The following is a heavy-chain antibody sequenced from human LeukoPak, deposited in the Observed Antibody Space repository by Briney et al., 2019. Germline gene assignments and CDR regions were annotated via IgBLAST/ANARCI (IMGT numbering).Heavy chain of an antibody. CDR1: GFTFGDYA. CDR3: SRGVSSGWFYFDY. Sequence: PGGSLRLSCTASGFTFGDYAVSWFRQAPGKGLDWVGFIRSKANGGTIQYAASVKGRFTTSRDDSKSIAYLQMNSLKTEDTAVYYCSRGVSSGWFYFDYWGQGTLVTVSS. D-gene: IGHD6-19*01. CDR2: IRSKANGGTI. V-gene: IGHV3-49*03. J-gene: IGHJ4*02.